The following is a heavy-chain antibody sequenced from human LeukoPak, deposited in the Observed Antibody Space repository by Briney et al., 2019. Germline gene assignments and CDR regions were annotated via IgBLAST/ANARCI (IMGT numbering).Heavy chain of an antibody. D-gene: IGHD6-25*01. CDR3: ARILAFSGGWGYFDY. V-gene: IGHV3-7*05. CDR1: TFTLSIYW. Sequence: SMTLAWQVSTFTLSIYWMSWVRQAPGKGMEWVAKINGDRNDKFYAENVKGRFTISTDDANNSLYLEMSGLKAEDTAVYYCARILAFSGGWGYFDYWGQGALVTVSS. CDR2: INGDRNDK. J-gene: IGHJ4*02.